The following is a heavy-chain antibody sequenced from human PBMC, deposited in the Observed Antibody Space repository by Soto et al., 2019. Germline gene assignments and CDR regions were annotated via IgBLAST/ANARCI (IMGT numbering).Heavy chain of an antibody. CDR3: ARDGITGTTPMDV. J-gene: IGHJ6*03. Sequence: ASVKVSCKASGYTFTSYAMHWVRQAPGQRLEWMGWINAYNGNTKYAQRLQGRVTMTTDTSTSTAYMELRSLRSDDTAVYYCARDGITGTTPMDVWGKGTTVTVSS. V-gene: IGHV1-3*01. D-gene: IGHD1-7*01. CDR1: GYTFTSYA. CDR2: INAYNGNT.